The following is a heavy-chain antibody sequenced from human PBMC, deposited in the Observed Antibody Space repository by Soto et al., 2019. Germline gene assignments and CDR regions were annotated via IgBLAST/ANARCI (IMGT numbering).Heavy chain of an antibody. J-gene: IGHJ5*02. CDR3: AGQVLVVGVVITFNGFDP. V-gene: IGHV1-69*01. CDR2: IIPIFGTA. Sequence: QVQLVQSGAEVKKPGSSVKVSCKASGGTFSSYAISWVRQAPGQGLEWMGGIIPIFGTANYAQKFQGRVTITGDESPSTAYMELSSVRSEDTAVYYCAGQVLVVGVVITFNGFDPWGQGGLVIVSS. D-gene: IGHD3-3*01. CDR1: GGTFSSYA.